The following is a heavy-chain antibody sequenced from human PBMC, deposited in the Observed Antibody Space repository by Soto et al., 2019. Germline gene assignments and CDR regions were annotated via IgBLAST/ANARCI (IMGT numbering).Heavy chain of an antibody. Sequence: ESGPTLVNPTQTLTLTCTFSGFSLTSNDVGVGWIRQPPGKALEWLALIYWDDDKRYSPSLKSRLTITKDTSKNQVVLRMTNMDPVDTATYCCAHSRYSRSSFDYWGQGTLVTVSS. CDR3: AHSRYSRSSFDY. J-gene: IGHJ4*02. CDR2: IYWDDDK. D-gene: IGHD6-6*01. V-gene: IGHV2-5*02. CDR1: GFSLTSNDVG.